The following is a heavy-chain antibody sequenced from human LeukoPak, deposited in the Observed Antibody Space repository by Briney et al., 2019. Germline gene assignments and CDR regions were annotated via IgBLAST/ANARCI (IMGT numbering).Heavy chain of an antibody. V-gene: IGHV3-48*01. CDR2: ISSTSAGI. J-gene: IGHJ4*02. D-gene: IGHD4-17*01. Sequence: GGSLRLSCAASGFSFSSYSMNWVRQAPGKGLEWVSYISSTSAGIYYADSVKGRFTISRDNSKNTLYLQMNSLRAEDTAVYYCAREAVHDYGVNAGDYWGQGTLVTVSS. CDR3: AREAVHDYGVNAGDY. CDR1: GFSFSSYS.